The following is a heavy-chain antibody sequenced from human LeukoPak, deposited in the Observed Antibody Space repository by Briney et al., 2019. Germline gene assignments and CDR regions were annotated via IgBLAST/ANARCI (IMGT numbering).Heavy chain of an antibody. J-gene: IGHJ5*02. CDR1: GGSFSGYY. D-gene: IGHD6-13*01. CDR2: INHSGST. Sequence: PSETLSLTCAVYGGSFSGYYWSWIRQPPGKGLERIGEINHSGSTNYNPSLKSRVTISVDTSKNQFSLKLSSVTAADTAVYYCAARGPLGEYSSSWYNWFDPWGQGTLVTVSS. CDR3: AARGPLGEYSSSWYNWFDP. V-gene: IGHV4-34*01.